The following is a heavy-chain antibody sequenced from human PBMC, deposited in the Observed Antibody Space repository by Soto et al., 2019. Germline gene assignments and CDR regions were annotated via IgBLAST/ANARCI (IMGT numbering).Heavy chain of an antibody. V-gene: IGHV1-69*01. D-gene: IGHD3-22*01. CDR1: GGTFSSYA. Sequence: QVQLVQSGAEVKKPGSSVKVSCTASGGTFSSYAISWVRQAPGQGLEWMGGIIPIFGTANYAQKFQGRVTITADESTSTAYMELSSLRSEDTAVYYCARYYYDSSGYYGDLGAFDIWGQGTMVTVSS. CDR2: IIPIFGTA. J-gene: IGHJ3*02. CDR3: ARYYYDSSGYYGDLGAFDI.